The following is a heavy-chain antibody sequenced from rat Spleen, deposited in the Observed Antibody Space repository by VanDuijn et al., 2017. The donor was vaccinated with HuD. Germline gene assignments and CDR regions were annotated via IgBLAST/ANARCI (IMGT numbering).Heavy chain of an antibody. Sequence: EVQLVESGGGLVQPGGSLKLSCVASGFTFSDYNMAWVRQAPKKGLEWVATISYDGRSSYYRDSVKGRFTISRDDAKSTLYLQMDSLRSEDTATYYCARRPYYDGAYYPFAYWGQGTLVTVSS. J-gene: IGHJ3*01. D-gene: IGHD1-12*02. V-gene: IGHV5-7*01. CDR3: ARRPYYDGAYYPFAY. CDR1: GFTFSDYN. CDR2: ISYDGRSS.